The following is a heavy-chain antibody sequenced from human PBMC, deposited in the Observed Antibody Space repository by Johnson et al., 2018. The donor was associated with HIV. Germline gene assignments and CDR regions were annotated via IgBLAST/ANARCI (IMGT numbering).Heavy chain of an antibody. CDR2: IRYDGNNK. D-gene: IGHD1-26*01. Sequence: QVQLMESGGGLVQPGGSLRLSCAASGFTFSNYGMHWIRQAPGKGLEWVAFIRYDGNNKYYADSVKGRFTISRDNSKNPLYLQMNSLRAEETAVYYCARDYLVGPTGGYIWGQGTMVTVSS. CDR1: GFTFSNYG. CDR3: ARDYLVGPTGGYI. V-gene: IGHV3-30*02. J-gene: IGHJ3*02.